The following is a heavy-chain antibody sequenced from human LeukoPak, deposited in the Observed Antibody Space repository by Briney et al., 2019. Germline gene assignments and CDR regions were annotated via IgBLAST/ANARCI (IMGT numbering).Heavy chain of an antibody. J-gene: IGHJ4*02. D-gene: IGHD3-22*01. CDR1: GFTFRSYG. V-gene: IGHV3-33*05. CDR3: ATGSGYYYDL. CDR2: ASDDGSNQ. Sequence: GGSLRLSCVASGFTFRSYGMHWVRQAPGKGLEWVAVASDDGSNQYYADSVKGRFTISKDNSKNTLYLQMNSLRAEDTAVYYCATGSGYYYDLWGQGTLVTVSS.